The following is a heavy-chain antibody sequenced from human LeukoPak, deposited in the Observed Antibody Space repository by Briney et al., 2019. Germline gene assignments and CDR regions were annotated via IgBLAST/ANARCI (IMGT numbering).Heavy chain of an antibody. CDR2: ISAYNGNT. CDR1: GYTFTSYV. CDR3: ARGDGYCSGGSCMIFDY. Sequence: ASVKVSCKASGYTFTSYVLSWVRQAPGQGLEWMGWISAYNGNTNYAQRLQGRVTMTTDTSTSTAYMELRSLRSDDTAVYYCARGDGYCSGGSCMIFDYWGQGTLVTVSS. J-gene: IGHJ4*02. D-gene: IGHD2-15*01. V-gene: IGHV1-18*01.